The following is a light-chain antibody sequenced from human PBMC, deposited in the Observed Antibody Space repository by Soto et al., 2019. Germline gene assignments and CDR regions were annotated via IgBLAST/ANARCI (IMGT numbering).Light chain of an antibody. Sequence: DIVMTQSPDSLAVSLGERATINCKSSRSILYSPTNRDYLAWYQQKPGQAPRLLIYGASSRATGIPDRFSGSGSGTDFTLTISRLEPEDFAVYYCQQYGNSPITFGQGTRLEIK. CDR1: RSILYSPTNRDY. CDR2: GAS. V-gene: IGKV4-1*01. CDR3: QQYGNSPIT. J-gene: IGKJ5*01.